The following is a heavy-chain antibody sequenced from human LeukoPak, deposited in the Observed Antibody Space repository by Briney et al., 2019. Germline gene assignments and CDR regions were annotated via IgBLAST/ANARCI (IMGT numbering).Heavy chain of an antibody. V-gene: IGHV3-30-3*01. CDR1: GFTFSSYA. CDR2: ISYDGSNK. Sequence: PGGSLRLSCAASGFTFSSYAMHWVRQAPGKGLEWVAVISYDGSNKYYADSVKGRFTISRDNSKNTLYLQMNSLRAEDTAVYYCARLDTVKGQVPFDYWGQGTLVTVSS. D-gene: IGHD4-17*01. J-gene: IGHJ4*02. CDR3: ARLDTVKGQVPFDY.